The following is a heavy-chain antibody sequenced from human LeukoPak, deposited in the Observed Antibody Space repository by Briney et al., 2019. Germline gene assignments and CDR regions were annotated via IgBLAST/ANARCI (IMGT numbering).Heavy chain of an antibody. CDR3: ARNDYGDYVKWLYYYYGMDV. CDR2: MNPNSGNT. V-gene: IGHV1-8*01. D-gene: IGHD4-17*01. Sequence: GASVKVSCKASGYTFTSYDINWVRQATGQGLEWMGWMNPNSGNTGYAQKFQGRVTMTRNTSISTAYMELSSLRSEDTAVYYCARNDYGDYVKWLYYYYGMDVWGQGTTVTASS. CDR1: GYTFTSYD. J-gene: IGHJ6*02.